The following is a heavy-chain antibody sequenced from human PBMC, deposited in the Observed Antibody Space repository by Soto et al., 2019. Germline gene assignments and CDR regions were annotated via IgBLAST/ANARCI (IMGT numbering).Heavy chain of an antibody. Sequence: QVQLVQSGAEVKKPGSSVKVSCKASGGTFSSYPISWVRQAPGQGLEWMGRIIPILGIANYAQKFQGRVTITADKSTSTAYMELSSLRSEDTAVYYCARTVTKEYYFDYWGQGTLVTVSS. J-gene: IGHJ4*02. CDR1: GGTFSSYP. D-gene: IGHD4-17*01. CDR2: IIPILGIA. CDR3: ARTVTKEYYFDY. V-gene: IGHV1-69*02.